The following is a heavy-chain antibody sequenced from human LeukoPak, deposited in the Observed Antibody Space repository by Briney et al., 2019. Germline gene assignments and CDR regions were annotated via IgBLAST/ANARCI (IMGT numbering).Heavy chain of an antibody. V-gene: IGHV4-34*01. CDR2: INHSGST. Sequence: SETLSLTCAVYGGSFSGYYWSWIRQPPGKGLEWIGEINHSGSTNYNPSLKSRVTISVDTSKNQFSLKLSSVTAADTAVYYCARDHEEDWLAEEYYYYMDVWGRGTTVTISS. CDR1: GGSFSGYY. CDR3: ARDHEEDWLAEEYYYYMDV. D-gene: IGHD3/OR15-3a*01. J-gene: IGHJ6*03.